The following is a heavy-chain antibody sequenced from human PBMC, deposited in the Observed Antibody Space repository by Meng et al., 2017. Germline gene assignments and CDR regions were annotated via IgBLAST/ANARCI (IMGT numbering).Heavy chain of an antibody. CDR1: GYTFTSYG. Sequence: ASVKVSCKASGYTFTSYGISWVRQAPGQGLEWMGWISAYNGNTNYAQKLQGRVTMTTDTSTSTAYMELRSLRSDDTAVYYCARDGLRYFDWSNPPFDYWGQGTLVTVSS. V-gene: IGHV1-18*01. J-gene: IGHJ4*02. D-gene: IGHD3-9*01. CDR2: ISAYNGNT. CDR3: ARDGLRYFDWSNPPFDY.